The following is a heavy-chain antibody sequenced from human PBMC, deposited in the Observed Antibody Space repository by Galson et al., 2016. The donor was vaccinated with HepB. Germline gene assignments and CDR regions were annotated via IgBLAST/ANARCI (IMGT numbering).Heavy chain of an antibody. CDR1: GFALSSYG. J-gene: IGHJ4*02. Sequence: SLRLSCAVSGFALSSYGMHWVRQVPGKGLEWVADSSFDGGKQHYADSVKGRFSISRDTSRVYLQMSSLTPADTGLYYCARDYSYSSNWPGYWGQGTLVIVSS. CDR2: SSFDGGKQ. V-gene: IGHV3-30*03. D-gene: IGHD7-27*01. CDR3: ARDYSYSSNWPGY.